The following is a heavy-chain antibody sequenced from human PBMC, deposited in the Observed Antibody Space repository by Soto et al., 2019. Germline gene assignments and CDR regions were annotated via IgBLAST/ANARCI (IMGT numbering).Heavy chain of an antibody. CDR1: GGSFSGYY. Sequence: QVQLQQWGAGLLKPSETLSLTCAVYGGSFSGYYWSWIRQPPGKGLEWIGEINHSGSTNYNPSLKSRVTISVDTSKNQFSLKLSSATAAYTTAYYRARGRGRNSCWSYWGQGTLVTV. V-gene: IGHV4-34*01. CDR3: ARGRGRNSCWSY. J-gene: IGHJ4*02. D-gene: IGHD6-13*01. CDR2: INHSGST.